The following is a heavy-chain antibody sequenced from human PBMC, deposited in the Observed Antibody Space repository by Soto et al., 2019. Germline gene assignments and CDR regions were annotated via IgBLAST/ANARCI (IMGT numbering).Heavy chain of an antibody. J-gene: IGHJ3*02. V-gene: IGHV1-3*04. Sequence: QVQLVQSGAEIKKPGASVKVSCKASGYTFTDYAIHWVRQAPRQRLEWMGWINTGTDNTKYSQKFQGRVTITRDTSASTAYMELSSLRSEDTAVYYCARDRGYSYGLHAFDIWGQGTMVTVSS. CDR2: INTGTDNT. CDR3: ARDRGYSYGLHAFDI. CDR1: GYTFTDYA. D-gene: IGHD5-18*01.